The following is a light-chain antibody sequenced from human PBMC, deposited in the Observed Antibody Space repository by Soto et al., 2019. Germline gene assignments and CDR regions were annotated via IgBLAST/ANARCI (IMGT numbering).Light chain of an antibody. J-gene: IGLJ1*01. CDR2: NTN. V-gene: IGLV8-61*01. CDR3: GLYLGSGMYV. CDR1: SGSVSTHYY. Sequence: QTVVTQEPSFSVSPGGTVTLTCGFTSGSVSTHYYPSWYQQTPGQAPRTLIYNTNTRSSGVPDRFSGSILGNKAALTITGAQTDDESYYYCGLYLGSGMYVFGTGTKLTVL.